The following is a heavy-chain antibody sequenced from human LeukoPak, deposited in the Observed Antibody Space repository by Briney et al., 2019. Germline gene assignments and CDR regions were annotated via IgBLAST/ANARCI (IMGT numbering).Heavy chain of an antibody. J-gene: IGHJ2*01. CDR2: FDPEDGET. D-gene: IGHD2-2*01. V-gene: IGHV1-24*01. CDR1: GYTLTELS. Sequence: ASVKVSCKVSGYTLTELSMHWVRQAPGKGLEWMGGFDPEDGETIYAQKFQGRVTMTEDTSTDTAYMELSSLRSEDTAVYYCATAWVSLLPAEPTDDKSYWYFDLWGRGTLVTVSS. CDR3: ATAWVSLLPAEPTDDKSYWYFDL.